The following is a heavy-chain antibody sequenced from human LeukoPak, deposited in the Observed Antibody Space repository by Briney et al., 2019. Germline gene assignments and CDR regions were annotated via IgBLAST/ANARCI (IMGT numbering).Heavy chain of an antibody. D-gene: IGHD6-13*01. CDR2: IKSKTDGGTT. Sequence: GGSLRLSCAASGFTFSNAWMSWVRQAPGKGLEWVGRIKSKTDGGTTDYAAPVKGRLTISRDDSHNPLYLPMNSLKTEDTAVYYCTTDQVGSSWPYYFDYWGQGTLVTVSS. CDR3: TTDQVGSSWPYYFDY. V-gene: IGHV3-15*01. J-gene: IGHJ4*02. CDR1: GFTFSNAW.